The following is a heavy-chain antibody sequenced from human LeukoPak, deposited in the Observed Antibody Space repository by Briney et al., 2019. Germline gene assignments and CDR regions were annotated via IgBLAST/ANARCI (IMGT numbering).Heavy chain of an antibody. D-gene: IGHD3-10*01. Sequence: GGSLRLSCAASGFTFSSYAMHWVRQAPGKGLEWVSVISYDGSNKYYADSVKGRFTISRDNSKNTLYLQMNSLRAEDTAVYYCARDIMGFGAFRAGMDVWGRGTTVTVSS. CDR2: ISYDGSNK. CDR1: GFTFSSYA. J-gene: IGHJ6*02. CDR3: ARDIMGFGAFRAGMDV. V-gene: IGHV3-30-3*01.